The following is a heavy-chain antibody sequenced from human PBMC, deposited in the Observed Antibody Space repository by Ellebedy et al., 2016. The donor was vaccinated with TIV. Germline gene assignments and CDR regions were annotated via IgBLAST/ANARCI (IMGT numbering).Heavy chain of an antibody. J-gene: IGHJ6*03. V-gene: IGHV3-30*18. CDR1: GFTFSSYG. D-gene: IGHD6-13*01. CDR2: ISYDGSNK. Sequence: GESLKISXAASGFTFSSYGMHWVRQAPGKGLEWVAVISYDGSNKYYADSVKGRFTISRDNSKNTLYLQMNSLRAEDTAVYYCAKDQSGYSRDYYYYYYYMDVWGKGTTVTVSS. CDR3: AKDQSGYSRDYYYYYYYMDV.